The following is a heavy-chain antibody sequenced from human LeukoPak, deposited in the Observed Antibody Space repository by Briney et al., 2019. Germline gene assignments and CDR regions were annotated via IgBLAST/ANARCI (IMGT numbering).Heavy chain of an antibody. CDR2: INPSGGST. V-gene: IGHV1-46*01. CDR1: GFTFTNYN. CDR3: ARSTPNDYYYYYMDV. J-gene: IGHJ6*03. Sequence: ASVKVSCKASGFTFTNYNLHWVRQAPGQRLEWMGIINPSGGSTNYAQNFQGRVTMTTDTSTSTAYMELRSLRSDDTAVYYCARSTPNDYYYYYMDVWGKGTTVTISS.